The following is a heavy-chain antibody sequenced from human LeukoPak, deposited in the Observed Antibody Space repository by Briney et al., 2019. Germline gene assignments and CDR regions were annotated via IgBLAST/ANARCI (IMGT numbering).Heavy chain of an antibody. J-gene: IGHJ6*04. D-gene: IGHD5-12*01. CDR3: ARGGYDSSFGMDV. Sequence: SETLPLTCAVSGGSISSGGYSWSWIRQPPGKGLEWIGYIYHSGSTYYNPSLKSRVTISVDRSKNQFSLKLSSVTAADTAVYYCARGGYDSSFGMDVWGKGTTVTVSS. CDR1: GGSISSGGYS. V-gene: IGHV4-30-2*01. CDR2: IYHSGST.